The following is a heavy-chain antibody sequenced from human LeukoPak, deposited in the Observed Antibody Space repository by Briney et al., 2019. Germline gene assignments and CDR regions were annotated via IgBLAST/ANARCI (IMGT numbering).Heavy chain of an antibody. Sequence: GPSVKGSCKASGGTFSSYAIIWVRQASGQGLECLGGIIPIFGTANHAQKFQGRVTITTDESTSTAYLELSSLRSEDTAVYYCARSGSAGLGSLDPWGQGTLVTVSS. CDR3: ARSGSAGLGSLDP. J-gene: IGHJ5*02. CDR1: GGTFSSYA. V-gene: IGHV1-69*05. D-gene: IGHD6-13*01. CDR2: IIPIFGTA.